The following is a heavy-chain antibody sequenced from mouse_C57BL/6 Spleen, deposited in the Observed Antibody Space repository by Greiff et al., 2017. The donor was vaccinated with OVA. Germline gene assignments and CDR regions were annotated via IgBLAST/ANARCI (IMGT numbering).Heavy chain of an antibody. CDR2: INPSSGYT. D-gene: IGHD1-1*01. CDR1: GYTFTSYT. CDR3: ARHYGSSFFFDY. V-gene: IGHV1-4*01. J-gene: IGHJ2*01. Sequence: QVQLKQSGAELARPGASVKMSCKASGYTFTSYTMHWVKQRPGQGLEWIGYINPSSGYTKYNQKFKDKATLTADKSSSTAYMQLSSLTSEDSAVYYCARHYGSSFFFDYWGQGTTLTVSS.